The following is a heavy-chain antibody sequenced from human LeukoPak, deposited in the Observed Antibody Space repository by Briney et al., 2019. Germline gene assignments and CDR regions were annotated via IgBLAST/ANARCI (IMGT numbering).Heavy chain of an antibody. J-gene: IGHJ4*02. CDR1: GFSFSSYI. V-gene: IGHV3-48*01. Sequence: GGSLRLSCAASGFSFSSYIMNWVRQAPGKGLEWVSHISSSSSTIYYADSVKGRFTISRDNSKNTLYLQMNSLRAEDTAVYYCARARPSIIVVVPAAMDYWGQGTLVTVSS. CDR2: ISSSSSTI. D-gene: IGHD2-2*01. CDR3: ARARPSIIVVVPAAMDY.